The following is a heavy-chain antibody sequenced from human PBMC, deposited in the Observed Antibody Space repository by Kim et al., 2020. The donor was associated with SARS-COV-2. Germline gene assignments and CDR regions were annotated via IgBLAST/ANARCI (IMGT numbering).Heavy chain of an antibody. V-gene: IGHV3-15*01. CDR3: TTGGSMKTYYYYGMDV. D-gene: IGHD3-22*01. J-gene: IGHJ6*02. Sequence: PVKGRFTISRDDSKNTLYLQMNSLKTEDTAVYYCTTGGSMKTYYYYGMDVWGQGTTVTVSS.